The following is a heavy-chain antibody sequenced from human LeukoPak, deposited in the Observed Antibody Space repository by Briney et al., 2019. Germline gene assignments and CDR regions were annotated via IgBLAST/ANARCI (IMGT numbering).Heavy chain of an antibody. V-gene: IGHV3-11*01. Sequence: GGSLRLSCAASGFTFSDYYMSRIRQAPGKGLEWVSYISSSGRTIYYAGSVKGRFTISRDNAKNSLYLQMNSLRAEDTAVYYCARDHLAGDWFDPWGQGTLVTVSS. J-gene: IGHJ5*02. CDR2: ISSSGRTI. CDR3: ARDHLAGDWFDP. CDR1: GFTFSDYY.